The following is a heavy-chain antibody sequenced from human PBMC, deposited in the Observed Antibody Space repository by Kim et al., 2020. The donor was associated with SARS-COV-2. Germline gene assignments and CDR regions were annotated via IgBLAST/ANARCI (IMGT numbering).Heavy chain of an antibody. CDR3: ARHRVPEYDILTGYYDY. V-gene: IGHV5-10-1*01. CDR1: GYSFTSYW. D-gene: IGHD3-9*01. Sequence: GESLKISCKGSGYSFTSYWISWVRQMPGKGLEWMGRIDPSDSYTNYSPSFQGHVTISADKSISTAYLQWSSLKASDTAMYYCARHRVPEYDILTGYYDYWGQGTLVTVSS. J-gene: IGHJ4*02. CDR2: IDPSDSYT.